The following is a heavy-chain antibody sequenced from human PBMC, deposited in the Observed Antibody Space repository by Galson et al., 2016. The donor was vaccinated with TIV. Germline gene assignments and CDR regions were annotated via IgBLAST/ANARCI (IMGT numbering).Heavy chain of an antibody. D-gene: IGHD3-22*01. CDR3: VRIGMLRESCSCYACPGIFDT. J-gene: IGHJ5*02. Sequence: SETLSLTCAVYGGSFSGFYWSWIRQPPGKGLGWIGEIHHSGISNFDPSLKSRVTITFDTSKNQFSLRLSSVTAADTAVYYCVRIGMLRESCSCYACPGIFDTWGQGILVTVSS. CDR2: IHHSGIS. V-gene: IGHV4-34*01. CDR1: GGSFSGFY.